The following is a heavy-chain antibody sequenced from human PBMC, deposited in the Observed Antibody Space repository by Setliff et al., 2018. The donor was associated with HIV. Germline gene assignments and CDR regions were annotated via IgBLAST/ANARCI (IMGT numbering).Heavy chain of an antibody. CDR1: GFSLSTSGVG. J-gene: IGHJ3*02. CDR2: IYWNDDK. CDR3: AHRLSYYDTSGFDI. Sequence: GSGPTLVNPTQTLTLTCTFSGFSLSTSGVGVGWIRQPPGKALEWLALIYWNDDKRYSPSLKSRLTITKDTSKNQVVLTMTNMDPVDTATYYCAHRLSYYDTSGFDIWGQGTMVTVSS. V-gene: IGHV2-5*01. D-gene: IGHD3-22*01.